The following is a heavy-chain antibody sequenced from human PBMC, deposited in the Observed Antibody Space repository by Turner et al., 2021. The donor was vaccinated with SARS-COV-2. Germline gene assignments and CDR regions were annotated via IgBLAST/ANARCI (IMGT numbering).Heavy chain of an antibody. D-gene: IGHD5-12*01. CDR3: ARSARVAITGSGDYFDI. Sequence: QVQLQESGPGLVKPAQTLSLACTVSEASLTTRNPYWSWIRQFPGKGLEWIGYIFYSGSTYYDPSLSGLISISVDTSNRQFSLSLSSVTAADTAVYYCARSARVAITGSGDYFDIWGQGTMVTVSS. CDR2: IFYSGST. CDR1: EASLTTRNPY. V-gene: IGHV4-31*01. J-gene: IGHJ4*02.